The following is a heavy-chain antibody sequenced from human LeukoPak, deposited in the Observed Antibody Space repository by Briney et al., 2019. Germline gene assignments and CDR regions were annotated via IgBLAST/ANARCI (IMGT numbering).Heavy chain of an antibody. Sequence: GGSLRLSCAASGFTFSSYAMTWGRPAPRQGLEWVSAISGSGVSTYYADSVKGRFTISRDNSNNTLYLQMNSLRAEDTALYYCAKRSLGATTRSSYYYGMDVWGQGTTVTVSS. V-gene: IGHV3-23*01. CDR2: ISGSGVST. CDR3: AKRSLGATTRSSYYYGMDV. D-gene: IGHD1-26*01. CDR1: GFTFSSYA. J-gene: IGHJ6*02.